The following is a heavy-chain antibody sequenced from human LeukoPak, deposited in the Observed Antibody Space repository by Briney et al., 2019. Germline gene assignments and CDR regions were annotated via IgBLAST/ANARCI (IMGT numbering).Heavy chain of an antibody. CDR1: GFTFSYHG. CDR3: AKDSYSKGDF. Sequence: GGSLRLSCAASGFTFSYHGMTWVRQAPGKGLEWVANIKNDGAVKNYVDSVKGRFTISRDNAKNSLYLQMNSLRAEDTAVYYCAKDSYSKGDFWGQGVLVTVSS. J-gene: IGHJ4*02. D-gene: IGHD6-13*01. V-gene: IGHV3-7*01. CDR2: IKNDGAVK.